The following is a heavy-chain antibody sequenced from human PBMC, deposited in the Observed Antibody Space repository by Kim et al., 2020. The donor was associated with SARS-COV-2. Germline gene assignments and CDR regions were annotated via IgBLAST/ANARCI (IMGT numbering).Heavy chain of an antibody. D-gene: IGHD2-21*02. CDR1: GYTFTSYY. V-gene: IGHV1-46*01. CDR2: INPSGGST. CDR3: AREVGGTAYCGGDCYPDY. Sequence: ASVKVSCKASGYTFTSYYMHWVRQAPGQGREWMGIINPSGGSTSYAQKFQGRVTMTRDTSTSTVYMELSSLRSEDTAVYYCAREVGGTAYCGGDCYPDYWGQGTLVTVSS. J-gene: IGHJ4*02.